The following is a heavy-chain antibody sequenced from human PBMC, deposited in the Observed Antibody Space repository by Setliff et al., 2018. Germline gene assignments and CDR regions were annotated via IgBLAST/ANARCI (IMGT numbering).Heavy chain of an antibody. CDR3: AKELWPDTRYYYMDL. D-gene: IGHD3-10*01. CDR1: GITFSIYS. J-gene: IGHJ6*03. V-gene: IGHV3-48*01. Sequence: GGSLRLSCAASGITFSIYSMNWVRQAPGKGPEWVSYISSGSLITYYIDSVRGRFTVSRDNSKNTLYLQMNSLRGEDTAVYYCAKELWPDTRYYYMDLWGKGTTVTVSS. CDR2: ISSGSLIT.